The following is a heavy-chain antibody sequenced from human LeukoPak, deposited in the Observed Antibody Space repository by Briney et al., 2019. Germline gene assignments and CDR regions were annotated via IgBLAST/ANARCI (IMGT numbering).Heavy chain of an antibody. Sequence: GASVKASCRASGYTFTGHYMHWVRQAPGQGLEWMGRINPNSGGTNYAQKFQGRVTMTRDTSISTAYMELSRLRSDDTAVYYCTRDRGYDYFFHYWGQGTLVTASS. J-gene: IGHJ4*02. CDR2: INPNSGGT. CDR1: GYTFTGHY. CDR3: TRDRGYDYFFHY. V-gene: IGHV1-2*06. D-gene: IGHD5-12*01.